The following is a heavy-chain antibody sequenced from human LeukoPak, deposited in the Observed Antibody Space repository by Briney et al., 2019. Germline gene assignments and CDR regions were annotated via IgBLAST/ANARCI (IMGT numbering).Heavy chain of an antibody. CDR1: GFTFGDYA. CDR3: TRQWALDYSNYDAFDI. D-gene: IGHD4-11*01. J-gene: IGHJ3*02. Sequence: GGSLRLSCTASGFTFGDYAMSWVRQAPGKGLEWVGFIRSKAYGGTTEYAASVKGRFTISRDDSKSIAYLQMNSLKTEDTAVYYCTRQWALDYSNYDAFDIWGQGTMVTVSS. CDR2: IRSKAYGGTT. V-gene: IGHV3-49*04.